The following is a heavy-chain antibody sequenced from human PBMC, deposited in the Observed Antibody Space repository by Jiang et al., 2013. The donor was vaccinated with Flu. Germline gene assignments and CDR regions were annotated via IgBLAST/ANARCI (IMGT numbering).Heavy chain of an antibody. CDR2: IFSGGGT. CDR3: ARAGGNWPYYFDY. J-gene: IGHJ4*02. D-gene: IGHD1-20*01. V-gene: IGHV4-59*01. Sequence: GPGLVKPSETLSLTCTVSGGSLGTNYWNWIRQPPGRDLEWIGQIFSGGGTNHNPSLKSRVTLSVDTSKNHFSLKVSSLTAADTAVYFXARAGGNWPYYFDYWGQGILVTVSS. CDR1: GGSLGTNY.